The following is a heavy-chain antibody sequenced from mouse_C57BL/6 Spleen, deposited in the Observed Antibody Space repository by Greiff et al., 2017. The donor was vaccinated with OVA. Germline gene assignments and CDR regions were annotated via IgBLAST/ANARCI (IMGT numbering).Heavy chain of an antibody. V-gene: IGHV1-81*01. Sequence: QVQLKESGAELARPGASVKLSCKASGYTFTSYGISWVKQRTGQGLEWIGEIYPRSGNTYYNEKFKGKATLTADKSSSTAYMELRSLTSEDSAVYFCALYSNYDDMDYWGQGTSVTVSS. CDR2: IYPRSGNT. CDR1: GYTFTSYG. D-gene: IGHD2-5*01. CDR3: ALYSNYDDMDY. J-gene: IGHJ4*01.